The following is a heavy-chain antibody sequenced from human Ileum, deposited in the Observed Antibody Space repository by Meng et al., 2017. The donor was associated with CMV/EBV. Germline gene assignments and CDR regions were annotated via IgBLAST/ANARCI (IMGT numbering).Heavy chain of an antibody. CDR3: ARVPSSQPLIYKY. CDR2: VTGYNDDK. Sequence: CQASGYTFTAYGISRMRQAPGQGLEWMGWVTGYNDDKKYAGKFQDRLNMTMDRSTTTAYMELRGLRFDDTAVYYCARVPSSQPLIYKYWGQGTLVTVSS. J-gene: IGHJ4*02. V-gene: IGHV1-18*01. D-gene: IGHD3-10*01. CDR1: GYTFTAYG.